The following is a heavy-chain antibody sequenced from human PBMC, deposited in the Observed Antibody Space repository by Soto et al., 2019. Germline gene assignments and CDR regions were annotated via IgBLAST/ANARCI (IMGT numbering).Heavy chain of an antibody. J-gene: IGHJ5*02. CDR3: ARGFFFLEWLKTNWFDP. Sequence: SETLSLTCAVYGGSFSGYYWSWIRQPPGKGLEWIGEINHSGSTNYNPSLKSRVTISVDTSKNQFSLKLSSVTAADTAVYYCARGFFFLEWLKTNWFDPRAQGTPVPVSS. D-gene: IGHD3-3*01. CDR2: INHSGST. CDR1: GGSFSGYY. V-gene: IGHV4-34*01.